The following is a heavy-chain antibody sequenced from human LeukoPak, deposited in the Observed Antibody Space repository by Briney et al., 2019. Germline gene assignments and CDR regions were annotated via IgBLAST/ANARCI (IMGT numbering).Heavy chain of an antibody. D-gene: IGHD2-8*01. CDR1: GGSFSGYY. CDR3: ARADNGHYFDY. V-gene: IGHV4-34*01. Sequence: SETLSLTCAVYGGSFSGYYWSWIRQPPGKGLEWIGEINHSGSTNYNPSLKSRVTISVDTSKNQFSLKLSSVTAADTAVYYCARADNGHYFDYWGQGTLVTVSS. J-gene: IGHJ4*02. CDR2: INHSGST.